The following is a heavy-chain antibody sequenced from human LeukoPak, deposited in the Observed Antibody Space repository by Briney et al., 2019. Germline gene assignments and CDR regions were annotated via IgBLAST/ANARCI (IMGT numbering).Heavy chain of an antibody. CDR3: ARYYYDSSGYYEQDY. V-gene: IGHV3-7*01. CDR1: GFTFSSYW. Sequence: GGSLRLSCAASGFTFSSYWMSRVRQAPGKGLEWVANIKQDGSEKYYVDSVKGRFTISRDNAKNSLYLQMNSLRAEDTAVYYCARYYYDSSGYYEQDYWGQGTLVTVSS. D-gene: IGHD3-22*01. CDR2: IKQDGSEK. J-gene: IGHJ4*02.